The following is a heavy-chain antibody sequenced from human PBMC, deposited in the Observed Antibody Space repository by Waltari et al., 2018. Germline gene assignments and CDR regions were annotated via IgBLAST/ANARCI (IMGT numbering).Heavy chain of an antibody. V-gene: IGHV3-7*01. CDR3: ARDSLATGYWYFDQ. CDR2: IKQDGSET. J-gene: IGHJ2*01. D-gene: IGHD6-25*01. CDR1: GFSFSTYW. Sequence: EVQLVESGGGLVQPGGSLKLSCAASGFSFSTYWMSWVRQAPGKGLEWVASIKQDGSETYFVDSLKGRFTISRDNTENSMYLQMDSLRAEDTAHYYCARDSLATGYWYFDQWGRGTLVTVSS.